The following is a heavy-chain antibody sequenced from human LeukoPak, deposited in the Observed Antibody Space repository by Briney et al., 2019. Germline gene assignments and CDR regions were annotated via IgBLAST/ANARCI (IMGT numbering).Heavy chain of an antibody. Sequence: SGTLSLTCAVYGVSISSDNWWTWVRQPPGKGLEWIGETHRSGDTKYNPSLNGRVTISMDNSKNQLSLNLISVTAADTAIYFCATRHHSRTYMVPLDSWGQGTLVTVSP. J-gene: IGHJ4*02. CDR3: ATRHHSRTYMVPLDS. V-gene: IGHV4-4*02. D-gene: IGHD3-10*01. CDR2: THRSGDT. CDR1: GVSISSDNW.